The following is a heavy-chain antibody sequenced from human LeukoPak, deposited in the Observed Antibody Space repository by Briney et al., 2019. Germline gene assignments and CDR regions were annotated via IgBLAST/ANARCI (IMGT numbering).Heavy chain of an antibody. D-gene: IGHD2/OR15-2a*01. CDR2: IGAYSGNS. J-gene: IGHJ1*01. CDR1: NYTFSNYG. Sequence: GASVKVSCKTSNYTFSNYGITWVRQAPGQGLEWMGWIGAYSGNSEFAQKFQGRVTMTTDASSGTAYMELTNLTPDDTAVYFCAQDSSAFYGSEYFQHWGQGTLVTVSS. CDR3: AQDSSAFYGSEYFQH. V-gene: IGHV1-18*01.